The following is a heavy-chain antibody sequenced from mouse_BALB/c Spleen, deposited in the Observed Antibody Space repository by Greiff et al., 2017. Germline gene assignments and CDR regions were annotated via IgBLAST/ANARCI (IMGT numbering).Heavy chain of an antibody. CDR1: GYTFTSYW. CDR2: IAPGSGST. V-gene: IGHV1S41*01. J-gene: IGHJ3*01. D-gene: IGHD2-1*01. CDR3: ARGGNYPAWFAY. Sequence: DLVKPGASVKLSCKASGYTFTSYWINWIKQRPGQGLEWIGRIAPGSGSTYYNEMFKGKATLTVDPSSSTAYIQLSSLSSEDSAVYFCARGGNYPAWFAYWGQGTLVTVSA.